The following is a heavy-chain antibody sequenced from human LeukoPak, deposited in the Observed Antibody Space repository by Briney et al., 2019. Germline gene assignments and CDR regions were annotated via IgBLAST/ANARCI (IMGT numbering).Heavy chain of an antibody. J-gene: IGHJ4*02. V-gene: IGHV1-18*01. Sequence: ASVKVSCKASGYTFTSYGISWVRQAPGQGLEWMGWINPNSGGTNYAQKLQGRVTMTTDTSTSTAYMELRSLRSDDTAVYYCARSYRIITMIVEMPPYFDYWGQGTLVTVSS. D-gene: IGHD3-22*01. CDR2: INPNSGGT. CDR1: GYTFTSYG. CDR3: ARSYRIITMIVEMPPYFDY.